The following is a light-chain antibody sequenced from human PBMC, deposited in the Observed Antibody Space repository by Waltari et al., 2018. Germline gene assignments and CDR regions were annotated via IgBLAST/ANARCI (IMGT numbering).Light chain of an antibody. J-gene: IGKJ1*01. CDR2: SAS. V-gene: IGKV1-39*01. Sequence: DIQMTPSPLSLSASVGDSVTVTCRASQSVSTHLNCVQHKPGKAPELLVYSASFLETGVPSRFSAGGSGTDFNFTITAVQPEDFATYYCQETYTPPWTFGPGTRLEIK. CDR1: QSVSTH. CDR3: QETYTPPWT.